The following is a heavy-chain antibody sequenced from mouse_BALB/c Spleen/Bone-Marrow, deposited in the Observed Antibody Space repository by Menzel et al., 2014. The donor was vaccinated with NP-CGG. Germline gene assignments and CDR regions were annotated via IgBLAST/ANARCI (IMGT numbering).Heavy chain of an antibody. CDR3: AREENWAYAMDY. CDR1: GYTFTSYY. CDR2: IYPGDGST. D-gene: IGHD4-1*01. V-gene: IGHV1S56*01. Sequence: QVQLKQSGPELVKPGASVKMSCKASGYTFTSYYIHWVKQRPGQGLEWIGWIYPGDGSTKYNEKFKGKTTLTADKSSSTAYMLLSSLTSEDSAIYFYAREENWAYAMDYWGQGTSVTVSS. J-gene: IGHJ4*01.